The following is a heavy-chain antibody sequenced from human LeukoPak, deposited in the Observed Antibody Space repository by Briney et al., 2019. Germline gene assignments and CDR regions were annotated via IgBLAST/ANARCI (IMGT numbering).Heavy chain of an antibody. D-gene: IGHD2-2*01. Sequence: ASVKVSCKASGYTFTSYWMHWVRQAPGQGPEWMGVISPSGGSTIYAQKFQGRVTMTEDTSTDTAYMELSSLRSEDTAVYYCATGRVFGSSTSLDPWGQGTLVTVSS. CDR3: ATGRVFGSSTSLDP. J-gene: IGHJ5*02. V-gene: IGHV1-46*01. CDR2: ISPSGGST. CDR1: GYTFTSYW.